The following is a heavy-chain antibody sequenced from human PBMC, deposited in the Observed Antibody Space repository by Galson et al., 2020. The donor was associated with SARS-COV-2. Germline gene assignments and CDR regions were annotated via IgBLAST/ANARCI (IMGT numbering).Heavy chain of an antibody. CDR3: AKGVGGAYFYYDGRDV. CDR1: GFSFRSYA. Sequence: GGSLRLSCAASGFSFRSYAMHWVRQAPGKGLEWVSSISGRSAYPYYADSVKGRFTISRDNSKDTLYLEMTSLRAADTATYYCAKGVGGAYFYYDGRDVWGKGTTVTVAS. CDR2: ISGRSAYP. V-gene: IGHV3-23*01. D-gene: IGHD1-26*01. J-gene: IGHJ6*04.